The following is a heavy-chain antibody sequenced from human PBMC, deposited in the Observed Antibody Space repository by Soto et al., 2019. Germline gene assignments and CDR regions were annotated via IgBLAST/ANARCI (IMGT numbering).Heavy chain of an antibody. J-gene: IGHJ4*02. D-gene: IGHD3-22*01. V-gene: IGHV3-23*01. CDR1: GFTFSSYA. Sequence: PGGSLRLSCAASGFTFSSYAMSGVRQAPGKGLEWVSAISGSGGSTYYADSVKGRFTISRDNSKNTLYLQMNSLRAEDTAVYYCAKSYYYDSSGYYPPTPVDYWGQGTLVTVSS. CDR3: AKSYYYDSSGYYPPTPVDY. CDR2: ISGSGGST.